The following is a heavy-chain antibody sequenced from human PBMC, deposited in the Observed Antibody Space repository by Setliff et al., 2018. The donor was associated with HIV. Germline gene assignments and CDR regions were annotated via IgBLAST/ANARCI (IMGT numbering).Heavy chain of an antibody. D-gene: IGHD1-7*01. CDR3: ARDYPGTTY. J-gene: IGHJ4*02. CDR2: INQDGSEK. Sequence: PGESLKISCAASRFTFSNYWMSWVRQTPGRGLEWVANINQDGSEKYYVASVKGRFTISRDNTKTSLYLQMSSLRAEDTAVYYCARDYPGTTYWGQGTLVTVSS. V-gene: IGHV3-7*01. CDR1: RFTFSNYW.